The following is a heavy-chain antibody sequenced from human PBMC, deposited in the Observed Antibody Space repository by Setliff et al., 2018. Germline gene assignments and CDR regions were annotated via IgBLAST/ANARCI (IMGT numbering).Heavy chain of an antibody. V-gene: IGHV1-24*01. Sequence: ASVKVSCKVSGYPLTELSRHWVRQAPGKGLEWMGGFDPEDGETIYAQKFQGRVTMTEDTSTDTAYMELSSLRSEDTAVYYCATRLYDSSGSQDLGYWGQGTLVTVSS. D-gene: IGHD3-22*01. CDR2: FDPEDGET. J-gene: IGHJ4*02. CDR3: ATRLYDSSGSQDLGY. CDR1: GYPLTELS.